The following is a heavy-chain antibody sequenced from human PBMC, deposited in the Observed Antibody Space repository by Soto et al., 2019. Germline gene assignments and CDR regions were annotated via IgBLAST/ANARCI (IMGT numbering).Heavy chain of an antibody. CDR3: ATYITGTTFFDY. D-gene: IGHD1-7*01. J-gene: IGHJ4*02. CDR2: FDPEDGET. Sequence: GASVKVSCKVSGYTLTELSMHWVRQAPGKGLEWMGGFDPEDGETIYAQKYQGRVTMTEDTSTDTAYMELSSLRSEDTAVYYYATYITGTTFFDYWGQGTLVTVSS. CDR1: GYTLTELS. V-gene: IGHV1-24*01.